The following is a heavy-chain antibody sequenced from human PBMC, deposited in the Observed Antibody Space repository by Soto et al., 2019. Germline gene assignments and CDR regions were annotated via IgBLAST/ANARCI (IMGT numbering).Heavy chain of an antibody. J-gene: IGHJ4*02. CDR3: ARTYDFWSGYRYEYYFDY. Sequence: PSETLSLTCAVSGYSISSGYYWGWIRQPPGKGLEWIGSIYHSGSTYYNPSLKSRVTISVDTSKNQFSLKLSSVTAADTAVYYCARTYDFWSGYRYEYYFDYWGQGTLVTVS. CDR1: GYSISSGYY. D-gene: IGHD3-3*01. V-gene: IGHV4-38-2*01. CDR2: IYHSGST.